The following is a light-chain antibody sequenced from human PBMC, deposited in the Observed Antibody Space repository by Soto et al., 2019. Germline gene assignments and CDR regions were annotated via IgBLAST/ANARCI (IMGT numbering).Light chain of an antibody. V-gene: IGKV1-5*01. CDR3: LQGYNYPIP. CDR2: DTY. Sequence: DIQMTHSPSTLSAPVGERVVITCLGSPSLSAGFAWYQQRPGKAPLPLTYDTYNLGDESPSRLIGSESGTDLTLTISTPQPADVATSYCLQGYNYPIPLGQGTR. CDR1: PSLSAG. J-gene: IGKJ5*01.